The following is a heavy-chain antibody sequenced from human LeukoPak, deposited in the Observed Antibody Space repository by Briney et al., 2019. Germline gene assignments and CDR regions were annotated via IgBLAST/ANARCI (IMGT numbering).Heavy chain of an antibody. CDR2: INHSGST. J-gene: IGHJ6*03. CDR1: GGSFSGYY. CDR3: AREASGYCSSTSCYPNYYYYYYMDV. D-gene: IGHD2-2*01. V-gene: IGHV4-34*01. Sequence: SETLSLTCAVYGGSFSGYYWSWIRQPPGKGLEWIGAINHSGSTNYNPSHKSRVTISVDTSKNQFSLKLSSVTAADTAVYYCAREASGYCSSTSCYPNYYYYYYMDVWGKGTTVTVSS.